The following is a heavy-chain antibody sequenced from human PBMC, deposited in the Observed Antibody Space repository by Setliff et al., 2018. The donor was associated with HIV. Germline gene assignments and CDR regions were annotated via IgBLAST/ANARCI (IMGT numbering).Heavy chain of an antibody. V-gene: IGHV4-34*01. Sequence: SETLSLTCAVFGGPFSGYYWSWIRQPPAKGLEWIGEINHSGSTNYHPSLKSRATISVDTSKNQFSLKLSSVTAADTAVFYCARLTTTNYYDSSGYYHPVWGQGTLVTV. CDR3: ARLTTTNYYDSSGYYHPV. D-gene: IGHD3-22*01. J-gene: IGHJ4*02. CDR1: GGPFSGYY. CDR2: INHSGST.